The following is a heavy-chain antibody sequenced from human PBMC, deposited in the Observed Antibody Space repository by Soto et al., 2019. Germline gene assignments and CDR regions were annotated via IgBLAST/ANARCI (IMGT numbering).Heavy chain of an antibody. CDR1: GLTVRGYKY. Sequence: GGSLRLSCAALGLTVRGYKYITWVRQAGGRVLEWVSARYDGDGTYYADSVKGRFTISRDNSNNILYLQMNSLGPDDTAVYYCARGRERAHAEDIWG. D-gene: IGHD2-8*01. CDR3: ARGRERAHAEDI. J-gene: IGHJ3*02. CDR2: RYDGDGT. V-gene: IGHV3-53*01.